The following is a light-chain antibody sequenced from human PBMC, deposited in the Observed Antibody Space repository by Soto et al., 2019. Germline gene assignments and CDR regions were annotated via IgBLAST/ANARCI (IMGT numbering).Light chain of an antibody. V-gene: IGKV3-20*01. J-gene: IGKJ1*01. CDR2: GSS. CDR3: QQYGDSPPT. CDR1: QSVSSTF. Sequence: EIVLTQSPGTLSLSPGERATLSCRASQSVSSTFLDWYQHIPGQAPRLLIYGSSTRATGVPDRFSGSGSGTDFSLTISRLEPVDFAVYFCQQYGDSPPTFGQGTKVEIK.